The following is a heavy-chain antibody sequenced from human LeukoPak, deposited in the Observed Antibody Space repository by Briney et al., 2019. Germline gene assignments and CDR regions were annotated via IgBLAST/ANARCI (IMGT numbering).Heavy chain of an antibody. CDR3: AKGSCSSTTCLKTD. CDR1: GFTFSSYA. CDR2: ISYDGIDN. Sequence: GGSLRLSCAASGFTFSSYAMHWVRQTPGKGLEWVAVISYDGIDNYYADSVKGRFTISRDNSKNTLYLQMNSLKSEDTAVYYCAKGSCSSTTCLKTDWGQGAPVTVSS. V-gene: IGHV3-30*18. D-gene: IGHD2-2*01. J-gene: IGHJ4*02.